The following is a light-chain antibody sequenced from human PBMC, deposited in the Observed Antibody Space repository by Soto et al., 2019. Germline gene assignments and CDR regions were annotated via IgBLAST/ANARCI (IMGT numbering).Light chain of an antibody. Sequence: EIVMTQSPATLSVSPGERATLFCRASQSVRSNFLAWYQQKPGQAPRLLIYGASIRATGVPARFSGSGSGTEFTLTISSLQSEDFAVYYCQQYSAWPLTFGGGTKVEIK. CDR1: QSVRSN. CDR2: GAS. J-gene: IGKJ4*01. CDR3: QQYSAWPLT. V-gene: IGKV3-15*01.